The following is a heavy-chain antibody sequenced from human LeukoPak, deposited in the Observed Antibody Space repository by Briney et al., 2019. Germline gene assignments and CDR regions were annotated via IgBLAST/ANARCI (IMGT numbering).Heavy chain of an antibody. CDR3: ARVVGGGSYHNDY. CDR2: ISSSSSYI. V-gene: IGHV3-21*01. D-gene: IGHD2-15*01. CDR1: GFTFSSYS. Sequence: GGSLRLSCAASGFTFSSYSMNWVRQAPGKGLEWVSSISSSSSYIYYADSVKGRFTISRDNAKNSLYLQMNSLRAEDTAVYYCARVVGGGSYHNDYWGQGTLVTVSS. J-gene: IGHJ4*02.